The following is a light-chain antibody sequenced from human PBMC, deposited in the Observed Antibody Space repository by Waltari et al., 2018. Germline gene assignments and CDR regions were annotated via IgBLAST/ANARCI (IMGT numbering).Light chain of an antibody. CDR3: QQYFTTPLT. CDR2: GAA. J-gene: IGKJ4*01. V-gene: IGKV4-1*01. Sequence: DIVMTQSPDSLAVSLGERATIDCKSSQNIFSSSDNNNYIAWYRQKPGQSPTLLISGAAMRESGVPDRFSGSGSGTDFSLTISGVQAEDVAVYYCQQYFTTPLTFGGGTK. CDR1: QNIFSSSDNNNY.